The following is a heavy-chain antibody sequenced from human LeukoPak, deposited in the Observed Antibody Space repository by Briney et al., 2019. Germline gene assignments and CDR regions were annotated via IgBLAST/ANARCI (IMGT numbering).Heavy chain of an antibody. CDR1: GYMFSNYG. V-gene: IGHV1-18*01. Sequence: ASVKVSCKAYGYMFSNYGISWVRQAPGEGLKWMGWITAYKGNTAYEQKFQGRVTTTTDTSTSTAYLELTSLRSDDTAVYYCARDGIEYGSGSGKFYSNGMDVWGQGTTVTVSS. CDR3: ARDGIEYGSGSGKFYSNGMDV. CDR2: ITAYKGNT. J-gene: IGHJ6*02. D-gene: IGHD3-10*01.